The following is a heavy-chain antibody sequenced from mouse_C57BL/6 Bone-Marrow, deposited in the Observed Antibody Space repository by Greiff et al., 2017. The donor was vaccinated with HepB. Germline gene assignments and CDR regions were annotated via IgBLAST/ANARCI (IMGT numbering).Heavy chain of an antibody. V-gene: IGHV1-4*01. CDR1: GYTFTSYT. D-gene: IGHD1-1*01. CDR3: ARSVLPDY. Sequence: VQLQQSGAELARPGASVKMSCKASGYTFTSYTMHWVKQRPGQGLEWIGYINPSSGYTKYNHKFKDKATLTADKSSSTAYMQLSSLTSEDSAVYYCARSVLPDYWGQGTTLTVSS. J-gene: IGHJ2*01. CDR2: INPSSGYT.